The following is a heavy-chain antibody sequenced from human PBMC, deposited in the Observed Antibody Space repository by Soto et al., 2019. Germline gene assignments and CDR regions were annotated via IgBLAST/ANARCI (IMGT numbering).Heavy chain of an antibody. Sequence: PSETLSLTCTVSGGSISSYYWSWIRQPPGKGLEWIGYIYYSGSTNYNPSLKSRVTISVDTSKNQFSLKLSSVTAADTAVYYCARDPGTTSGIWFDPWGQGTLVTVSS. CDR1: GGSISSYY. CDR3: ARDPGTTSGIWFDP. D-gene: IGHD1-1*01. CDR2: IYYSGST. V-gene: IGHV4-59*01. J-gene: IGHJ5*02.